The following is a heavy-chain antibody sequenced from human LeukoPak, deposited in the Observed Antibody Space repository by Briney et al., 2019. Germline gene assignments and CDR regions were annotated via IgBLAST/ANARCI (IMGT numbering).Heavy chain of an antibody. V-gene: IGHV3-30*18. CDR3: AKDRRPLLRGVISDY. CDR1: GFTFSSYC. D-gene: IGHD3-10*01. Sequence: PGRSLTLSCAASGFTFSSYCMPWVRQAPGKGLEWVTFISYDGSTKYYADSVKGRFSISRDNSMITLYLQMNSLRVDDTAVYYCAKDRRPLLRGVISDYWRQGPLVTVSS. J-gene: IGHJ4*02. CDR2: ISYDGSTK.